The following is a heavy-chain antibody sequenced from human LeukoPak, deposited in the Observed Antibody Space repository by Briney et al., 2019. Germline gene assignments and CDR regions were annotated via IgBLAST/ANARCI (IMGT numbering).Heavy chain of an antibody. CDR3: AVIAVAGKSDP. CDR1: GYTFTSYG. Sequence: SVKVSCKASGYTFTSYGISWVRQAPGQGLEWMGRIIPIFGTANYAQKFQSRVTITTDESTSTAYMELSSLRSEDTAVYYCAVIAVAGKSDPWGQGTLVTVSS. D-gene: IGHD6-19*01. J-gene: IGHJ5*02. V-gene: IGHV1-69*05. CDR2: IIPIFGTA.